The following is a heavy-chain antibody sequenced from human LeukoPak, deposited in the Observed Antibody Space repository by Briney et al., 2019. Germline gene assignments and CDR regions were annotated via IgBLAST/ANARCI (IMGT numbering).Heavy chain of an antibody. D-gene: IGHD6-13*01. CDR1: GGSISSYY. V-gene: IGHV4-4*07. CDR3: AREYSSSWYLYYYYYMDV. CDR2: IYTSGST. J-gene: IGHJ6*03. Sequence: SETLSLTCTVSGGSISSYYWSWIRQPAGKGLEWIGRIYTSGSTNYNPSLKSRVTISVDTSKNQFSLKLSSVTAADTAVYYCAREYSSSWYLYYYYYMDVWGKGTTVTISS.